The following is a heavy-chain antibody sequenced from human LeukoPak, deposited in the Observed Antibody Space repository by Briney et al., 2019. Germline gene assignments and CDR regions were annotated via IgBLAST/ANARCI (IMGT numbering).Heavy chain of an antibody. CDR3: ARIKLVGGYYYYGMDV. CDR1: GFTFSSYG. D-gene: IGHD6-6*01. J-gene: IGHJ6*02. V-gene: IGHV3-30*03. CDR2: ISYDGSNK. Sequence: HPGRSLRLSCAASGFTFSSYGMHWVRQAPGKGLEWVAVISYDGSNKYYADSVKGRFTISRDNSKNTLYLQMNSLRAEDTAVYYCARIKLVGGYYYYGMDVWGQGTTVTVSS.